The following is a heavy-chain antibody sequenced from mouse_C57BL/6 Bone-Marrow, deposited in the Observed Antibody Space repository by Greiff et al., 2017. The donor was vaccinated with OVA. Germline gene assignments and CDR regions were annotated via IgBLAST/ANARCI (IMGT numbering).Heavy chain of an antibody. CDR2: ISNGGGST. J-gene: IGHJ2*01. Sequence: EVQLVESGGGLVQPGGSLKLSCAASGFTFSDYYMYWVRQTPEKRLEWVAYISNGGGSTYYPDTVKGRFTISRYNAKNTLYLQMRRLKAEDTAMYYCARQDYYGSPFDYWGQGTTLTVSS. V-gene: IGHV5-12*01. CDR3: ARQDYYGSPFDY. CDR1: GFTFSDYY. D-gene: IGHD1-1*01.